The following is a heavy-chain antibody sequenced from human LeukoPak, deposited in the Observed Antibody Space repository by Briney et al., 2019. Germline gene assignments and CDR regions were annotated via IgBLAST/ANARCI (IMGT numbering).Heavy chain of an antibody. CDR3: ARRNDDIPKDYYDILTGYSPPYFDY. CDR2: IYPRGST. J-gene: IGHJ4*02. V-gene: IGHV4-30-2*01. D-gene: IGHD3-9*01. Sequence: SQTLSLTCAVSGGSIGSGSYSWSWIRQPPGKGLEWIGYIYPRGSTYYNPSLKSRVISSLDKSANQFSLKLSSVTAADTAVYYCARRNDDIPKDYYDILTGYSPPYFDYWGQGTLVTVSS. CDR1: GGSIGSGSYS.